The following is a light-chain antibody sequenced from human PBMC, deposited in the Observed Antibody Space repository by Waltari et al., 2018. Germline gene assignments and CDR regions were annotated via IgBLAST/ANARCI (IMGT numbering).Light chain of an antibody. Sequence: SYELTQPPSVSVSPGQTATITCPGDGLGANYVWWYQQKPGQSPAAVIYSDDKRPSGIPERFSGSNSGNTATLTIGGTQTTDEGDYYCQAWDDTTVVFGAGTKVTV. V-gene: IGLV3-1*01. CDR1: GLGANY. J-gene: IGLJ2*01. CDR2: SDD. CDR3: QAWDDTTVV.